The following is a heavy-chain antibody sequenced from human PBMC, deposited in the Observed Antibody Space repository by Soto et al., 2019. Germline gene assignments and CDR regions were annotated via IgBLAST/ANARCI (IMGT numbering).Heavy chain of an antibody. V-gene: IGHV3-64*04. CDR1: GVTFSSYA. Sequence: GGPLRLSCAAAGVTFSSYARHWVRPAPGKGLEYVSAIISNGFRTYYADSVQGRFTISRDNSKNMLYLQMDSLRAEDTAIYYCAKELMVAAGSWLTRHQPYYLTDGWGPGTTVPVSS. CDR2: IISNGFRT. J-gene: IGHJ6*02. D-gene: IGHD2-15*01. CDR3: AKELMVAAGSWLTRHQPYYLTDG.